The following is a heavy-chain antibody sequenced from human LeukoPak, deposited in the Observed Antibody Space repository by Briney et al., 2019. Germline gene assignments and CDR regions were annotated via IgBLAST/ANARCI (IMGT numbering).Heavy chain of an antibody. V-gene: IGHV1-8*03. D-gene: IGHD5-18*01. CDR1: GYTFTSYD. Sequence: VASVKVSCKASGYTFTSYDINWVRQATGQGLEWMGWMNPNSGNTGYAQKFQGRVTITRNTSISTAYMELSSLRSEDTAVYYCARVYGYRRRNDAFDIWGQGTMVTVSS. J-gene: IGHJ3*02. CDR2: MNPNSGNT. CDR3: ARVYGYRRRNDAFDI.